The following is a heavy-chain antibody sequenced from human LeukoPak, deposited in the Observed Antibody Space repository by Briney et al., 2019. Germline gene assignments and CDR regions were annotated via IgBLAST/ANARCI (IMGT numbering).Heavy chain of an antibody. J-gene: IGHJ4*02. V-gene: IGHV3-48*04. D-gene: IGHD5-18*01. CDR2: ISSSGSTI. CDR3: ASFVQLWLL. Sequence: GGSLRLSCAASGFTFSSYAMSWVRQAPGKGLEWVSYISSSGSTIYYADSVKGRFTISRDNAKNSLYLQMNSLRAEDTAVYYCASFVQLWLLWGQGTLVTVSS. CDR1: GFTFSSYA.